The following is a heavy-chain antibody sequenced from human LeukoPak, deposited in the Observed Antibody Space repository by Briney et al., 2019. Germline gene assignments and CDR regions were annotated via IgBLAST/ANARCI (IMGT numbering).Heavy chain of an antibody. Sequence: ASVRVSCRASGYIFTDYAILWVRQAPGQRLEWLGWINAGNGNTKYSQNLQGRVTLTRDTSATTAPMEMNRLRSEDTALYYCARGRWSATTASYYLDFWGLGTLVTVS. CDR2: INAGNGNT. CDR1: GYIFTDYA. J-gene: IGHJ4*02. CDR3: ARGRWSATTASYYLDF. D-gene: IGHD3-22*01. V-gene: IGHV1-3*01.